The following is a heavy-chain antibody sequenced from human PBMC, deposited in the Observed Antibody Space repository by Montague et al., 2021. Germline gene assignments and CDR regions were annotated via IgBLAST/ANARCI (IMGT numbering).Heavy chain of an antibody. CDR1: GFIFNNYV. J-gene: IGHJ4*02. CDR2: INGNSINI. V-gene: IGHV3-9*01. CDR3: VKDTRDYYPDF. D-gene: IGHD3-10*01. Sequence: SLRLSCAASGFIFNNYVMNWVRQAPGKGLEWVSGINGNSINIDYADSVKGRFTISRDNAKNSPYLQMNSLRAEDTAFYYCVKDTRDYYPDFWGQGTLVTVSS.